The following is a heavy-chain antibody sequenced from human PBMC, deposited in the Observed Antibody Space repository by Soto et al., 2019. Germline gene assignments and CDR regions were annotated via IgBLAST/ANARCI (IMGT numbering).Heavy chain of an antibody. CDR1: GVSIHNSHSF. V-gene: IGHV4-39*01. D-gene: IGHD2-15*01. Sequence: SETLSLTCAVSGVSIHNSHSFWGWIRQPPGKGLEFIGSVYYSGGANYNPSLKSRVTVSIDTSNNQFSLRVNSVTAADTAVYYCGRVVEGATRHTDFDSWAREPWSPSPQ. J-gene: IGHJ5*01. CDR3: GRVVEGATRHTDFDS. CDR2: VYYSGGA.